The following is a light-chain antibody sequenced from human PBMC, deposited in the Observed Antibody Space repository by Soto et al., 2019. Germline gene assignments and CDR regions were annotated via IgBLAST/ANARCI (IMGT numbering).Light chain of an antibody. CDR3: QQSYIEPWGT. CDR2: CAS. Sequence: DIQMTQSPSSLSASVGDRVTITCRASQNINNYLTWYQQRPGRAPKLLIYCASTLQSGVPSRFSGSGSGTDFTLAISSLQPEDFATSYCQQSYIEPWGTCGQGTKVESK. V-gene: IGKV1-39*01. J-gene: IGKJ1*01. CDR1: QNINNY.